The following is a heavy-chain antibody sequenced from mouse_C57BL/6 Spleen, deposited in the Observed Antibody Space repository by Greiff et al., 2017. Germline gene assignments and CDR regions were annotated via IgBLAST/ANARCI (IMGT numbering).Heavy chain of an antibody. CDR3: ARWIDYDNY. V-gene: IGHV1-82*01. CDR2: IYPGDGDT. D-gene: IGHD2-4*01. Sequence: QVQLKESGPELVKPGASVKISCTASGYAFSSSWMDWVKQRPGKGLEWIGRIYPGDGDTNYNGKFKGKATLTADKSSSTAYMQRSSLTSEDSAVYFCARWIDYDNYWGQGTTLTVSS. J-gene: IGHJ2*01. CDR1: GYAFSSSW.